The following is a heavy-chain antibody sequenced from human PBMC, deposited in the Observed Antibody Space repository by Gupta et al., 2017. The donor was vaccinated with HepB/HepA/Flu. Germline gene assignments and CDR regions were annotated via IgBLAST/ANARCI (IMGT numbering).Heavy chain of an antibody. D-gene: IGHD1-26*01. Sequence: VQLAQSGAEVKKPGESLKISCQGSGYSFTKSWIAWVRQMPGKGLEWMGFIYPGDLDTRYSPSFQGQVTISVDKSISTAYLQFNRLKASDTATYYCARHEGKVGVTGYFQEWGQGTLVTVSS. J-gene: IGHJ1*01. V-gene: IGHV5-51*01. CDR1: GYSFTKSW. CDR3: ARHEGKVGVTGYFQE. CDR2: IYPGDLDT.